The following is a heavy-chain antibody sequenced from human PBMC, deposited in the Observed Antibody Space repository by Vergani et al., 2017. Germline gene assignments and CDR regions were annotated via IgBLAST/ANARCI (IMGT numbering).Heavy chain of an antibody. CDR1: GGSISSGGYY. Sequence: QVQLQESGPGLVKPSQTLSLTCPVSGGSISSGGYYWRWIRRHPGKGLEWIGYIYYSGSTYYNPSLKSRVTISVDTSKNQFSLKLSSVTAADTAVYYCARDSDRSGFDYWGQGTLVTVSS. V-gene: IGHV4-31*03. D-gene: IGHD1-14*01. J-gene: IGHJ4*02. CDR2: IYYSGST. CDR3: ARDSDRSGFDY.